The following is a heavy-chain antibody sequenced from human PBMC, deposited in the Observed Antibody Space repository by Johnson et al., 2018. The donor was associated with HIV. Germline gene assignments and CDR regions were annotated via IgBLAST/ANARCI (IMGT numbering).Heavy chain of an antibody. V-gene: IGHV3-30*02. CDR2: IRYDGSNK. CDR1: GLSFSNFG. Sequence: QMQLVESGGGVVQPGKSLTLSCVGSGLSFSNFGIHWVRQAPGKGLEWVAFIRYDGSNKYYADSVKGRFTISRDNSKNTLYLQMNSLRAEDTAVYYCAKGGLWFGESIDAFDIWGQGTMVTVSS. D-gene: IGHD3-10*01. J-gene: IGHJ3*02. CDR3: AKGGLWFGESIDAFDI.